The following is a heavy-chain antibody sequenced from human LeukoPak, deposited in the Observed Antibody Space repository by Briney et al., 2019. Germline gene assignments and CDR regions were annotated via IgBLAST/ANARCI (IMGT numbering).Heavy chain of an antibody. CDR2: ISSNGGST. CDR1: GFTFSSYA. CDR3: ARAKSSGWYRDYYYYMDV. D-gene: IGHD6-19*01. Sequence: GGSLRLSCAASGFTFSSYAMHWVRQAPGKGLEYVSAISSNGGSTYYANSVKGRFTISRDNSKNTLYLQMGSLRAEDMAVYYCARAKSSGWYRDYYYYMDVWGKGTTVTVSS. V-gene: IGHV3-64*01. J-gene: IGHJ6*03.